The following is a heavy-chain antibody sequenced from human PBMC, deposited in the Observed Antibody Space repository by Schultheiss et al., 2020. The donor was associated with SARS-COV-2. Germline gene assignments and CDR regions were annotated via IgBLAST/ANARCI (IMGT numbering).Heavy chain of an antibody. D-gene: IGHD6-19*01. CDR1: GYTFTSYA. CDR3: ARPARVGPVAGTPHLYY. V-gene: IGHV1-3*01. J-gene: IGHJ4*02. CDR2: INAGNGNT. Sequence: ASVKVSCKASGYTFTSYAMHWVRQAPGQRLEWMGWINAGNGNTKYSQKFQGRVTITRDTSASTSYMELSSLRSEDTAVYYCARPARVGPVAGTPHLYYWGQGTLVTVSS.